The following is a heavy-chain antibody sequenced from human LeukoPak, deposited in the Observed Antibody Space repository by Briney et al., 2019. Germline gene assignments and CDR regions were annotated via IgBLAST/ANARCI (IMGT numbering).Heavy chain of an antibody. Sequence: PGVSLRLSCAASGFSFDDYPMHWVRQAPGKGLEWVSLINEDGGKTFYADSVRGRFTISRDNSKNSLYLQMNSLRTEDTALYYCAKEIDTLGTNAFDIWGQGTIATVSS. J-gene: IGHJ3*02. CDR3: AKEIDTLGTNAFDI. CDR1: GFSFDDYP. CDR2: INEDGGKT. V-gene: IGHV3-43*02. D-gene: IGHD2-15*01.